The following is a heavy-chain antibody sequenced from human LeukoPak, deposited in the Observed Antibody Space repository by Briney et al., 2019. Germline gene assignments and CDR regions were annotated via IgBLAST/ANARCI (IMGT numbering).Heavy chain of an antibody. Sequence: GGSLRLSCAASGFTVSSNYMSWVRQAPGKGLEWVSVIYRGGSTYYADSVKGRFTISRDNSKNTLYLQMNSLRAEDTAVYYCARAAPYCSSTSCYYYYYGMDVWGQGTTVTVSS. V-gene: IGHV3-66*01. CDR1: GFTVSSNY. D-gene: IGHD2-2*01. CDR3: ARAAPYCSSTSCYYYYYGMDV. J-gene: IGHJ6*02. CDR2: IYRGGST.